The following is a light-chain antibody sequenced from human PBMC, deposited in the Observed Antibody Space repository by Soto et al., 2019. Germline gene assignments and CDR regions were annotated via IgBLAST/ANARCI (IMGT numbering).Light chain of an antibody. J-gene: IGLJ1*01. Sequence: QSALTQPASVSGSPGQSITISCTGTGSDVGGYNYVSWYQQHPGKAPKLMIYDVSNRPSGVYNRFAGSESGNTASLTISGLPAEDEADYYCRSYTSSSTYVFGIGTKLTVL. V-gene: IGLV2-14*01. CDR2: DVS. CDR3: RSYTSSSTYV. CDR1: GSDVGGYNY.